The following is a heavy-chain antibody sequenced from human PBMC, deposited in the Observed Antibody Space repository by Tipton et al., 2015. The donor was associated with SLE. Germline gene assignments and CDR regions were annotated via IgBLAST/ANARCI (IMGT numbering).Heavy chain of an antibody. CDR2: IHYSVGT. V-gene: IGHV4-38-2*02. J-gene: IGHJ3*02. CDR3: ARDRHSSSWYGDAFDI. CDR1: GYSISSGYY. D-gene: IGHD6-13*01. Sequence: TLSLTCAVSGYSISSGYYWGWIRQPPGKGLEWIGSIHYSVGTYYNPSLKSRVTISVDTSKNQFSLKLSSVTAADTAVYYCARDRHSSSWYGDAFDIWGQGTMVTVSS.